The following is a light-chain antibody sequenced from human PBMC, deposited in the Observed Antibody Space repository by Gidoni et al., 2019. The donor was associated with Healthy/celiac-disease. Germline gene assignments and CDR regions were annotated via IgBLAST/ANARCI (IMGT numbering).Light chain of an antibody. CDR3: QKYNSAPLIT. J-gene: IGKJ5*01. CDR2: AAS. V-gene: IGKV1-27*01. CDR1: QGISDY. Sequence: DIQMTQSPSSLSASVGDRVTITCRASQGISDYLAWYQQKPGKVPKLLIYAASTLQSGVPSRFSGSGSGTDFTLTISSLQPEDVATYYCQKYNSAPLITFGQGTRLEIK.